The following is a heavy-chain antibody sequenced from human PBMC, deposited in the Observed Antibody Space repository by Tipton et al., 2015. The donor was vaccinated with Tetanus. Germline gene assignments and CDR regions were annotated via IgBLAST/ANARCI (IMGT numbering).Heavy chain of an antibody. Sequence: QLVQSGAEVKKPGESLKISCQGSGYNFNLYWIAWVRQMPGKGLEWMGIIYPGDSDTTYSPSFQGLVTISIDKSISTAFLHWSSLKASDTAIYFCARLPKHYSASGSTWGQGTLVTVSS. D-gene: IGHD3-10*01. CDR2: IYPGDSDT. CDR1: GYNFNLYW. V-gene: IGHV5-51*01. CDR3: ARLPKHYSASGST. J-gene: IGHJ5*02.